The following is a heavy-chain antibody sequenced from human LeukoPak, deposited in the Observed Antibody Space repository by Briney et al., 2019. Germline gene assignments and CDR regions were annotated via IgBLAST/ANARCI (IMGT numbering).Heavy chain of an antibody. Sequence: ASVKVSCKASGGTFSSYAISWVRQAPGQGLEWMGGIIPILGTANYAQKFQGRVTITADESTSTAYMELSSLRSEDTAVYYCARGAGTPSQFDYWGQGTLVTVSS. CDR1: GGTFSSYA. J-gene: IGHJ4*02. V-gene: IGHV1-69*13. D-gene: IGHD6-13*01. CDR2: IIPILGTA. CDR3: ARGAGTPSQFDY.